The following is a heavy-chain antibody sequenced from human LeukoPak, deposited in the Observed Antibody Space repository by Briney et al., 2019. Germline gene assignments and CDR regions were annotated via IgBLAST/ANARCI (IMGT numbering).Heavy chain of an antibody. CDR3: ARFGTYYYDSSGYADAFDI. D-gene: IGHD3-22*01. CDR2: IYYSGST. J-gene: IGHJ3*02. Sequence: SGTLSLTCTVSGGSISSYYWSWIRQPPGKGLEWIGYIYYSGSTNYNPSLKSRVTISVDTSKNQFSLKLSSVTAADTAVYYCARFGTYYYDSSGYADAFDIWGQGTMVTVSS. V-gene: IGHV4-59*01. CDR1: GGSISSYY.